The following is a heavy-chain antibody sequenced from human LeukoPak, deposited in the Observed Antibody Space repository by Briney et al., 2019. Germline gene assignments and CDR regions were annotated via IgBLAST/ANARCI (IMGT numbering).Heavy chain of an antibody. CDR3: ATSGWYLLPGVY. J-gene: IGHJ4*02. V-gene: IGHV4-4*07. CDR2: IYTSGST. D-gene: IGHD6-19*01. Sequence: PSETLSLTCTVSGGSISSYYWSWIRQPAGKGLEWIGRIYTSGSTYYNPSLESRVTISVDTSKNQFSLKLSSVTAADTAVYYCATSGWYLLPGVYWGQGTLVTVSS. CDR1: GGSISSYY.